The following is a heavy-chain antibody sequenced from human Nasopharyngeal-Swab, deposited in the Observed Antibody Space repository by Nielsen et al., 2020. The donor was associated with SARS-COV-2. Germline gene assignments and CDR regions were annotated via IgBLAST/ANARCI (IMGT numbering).Heavy chain of an antibody. CDR1: GFPLTQHA. CDR3: ARDPDWYWYAIDS. D-gene: IGHD2-8*02. V-gene: IGHV3-23*01. J-gene: IGHJ4*02. CDR2: ISGAGGTT. Sequence: GESLKISCAVSGFPLTQHAMSWVRQAPGKGLEWVSFISGAGGTTFYSDSVKGRFTISRDTSKNTLYLQMSSLRAEDTALYYCARDPDWYWYAIDSWGQGTLVTVSS.